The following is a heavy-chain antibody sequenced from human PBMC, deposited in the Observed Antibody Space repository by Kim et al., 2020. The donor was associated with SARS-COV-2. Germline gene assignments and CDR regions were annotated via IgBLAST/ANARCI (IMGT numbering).Heavy chain of an antibody. Sequence: GGSLRLSCAASGFTFSNYSINWVRQAPGKGLELVSAISGNGGNTYYADSVKGRFTISRDNSKNTLYLQMNSLRAEDTAVYYCARIRGYTFGFFDYWGQG. D-gene: IGHD5-18*01. J-gene: IGHJ4*02. V-gene: IGHV3-21*01. CDR2: ISGNGGNT. CDR3: ARIRGYTFGFFDY. CDR1: GFTFSNYS.